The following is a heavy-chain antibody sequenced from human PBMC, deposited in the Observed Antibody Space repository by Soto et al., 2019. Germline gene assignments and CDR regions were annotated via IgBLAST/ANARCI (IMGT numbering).Heavy chain of an antibody. Sequence: GRSLRVSWAASAFTSRSYAMLWVRQVPGKGQEWVAVISYDGIIKYYADSVKGRFTISRDNSKNTLYLQRNSLRAEDTAVYYCARDPQSYDFWIGYRKDYYYYVIDVSGRGTTVTVS. D-gene: IGHD3-3*01. V-gene: IGHV3-30*01. J-gene: IGHJ6*01. CDR2: ISYDGIIK. CDR1: AFTSRSYA. CDR3: ARDPQSYDFWIGYRKDYYYYVIDV.